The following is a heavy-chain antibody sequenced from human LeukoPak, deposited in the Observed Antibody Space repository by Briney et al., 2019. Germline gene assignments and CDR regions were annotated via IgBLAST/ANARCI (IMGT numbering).Heavy chain of an antibody. Sequence: SETLSLTCTASGGSISSSSYYWGWIRQPPGKGLEWIGSIYYSGSTYYNPSLKSRVTISVDTSKNQFSLKPSSVTAADTAVYYCARVGDYYGSGSYVPYYYYYYMDVWGKGTTVTVSS. CDR3: ARVGDYYGSGSYVPYYYYYYMDV. D-gene: IGHD3-10*01. V-gene: IGHV4-39*07. J-gene: IGHJ6*03. CDR2: IYYSGST. CDR1: GGSISSSSYY.